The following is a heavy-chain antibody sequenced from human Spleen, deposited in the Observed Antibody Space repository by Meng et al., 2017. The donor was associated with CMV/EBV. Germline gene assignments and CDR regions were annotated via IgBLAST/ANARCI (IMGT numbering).Heavy chain of an antibody. CDR1: GFSLSTRGVS. CDR2: IDWDDEK. V-gene: IGHV2-5*02. J-gene: IGHJ5*01. CDR3: AHRRAGVTTLFDF. D-gene: IGHD4-17*01. Sequence: FSGFSLSTRGVSVGWIRQAPGKALEWLALIDWDDEKRYSSSLKSRLTITKDTSKNQVVHTVTNMDPVDTATFYCAHRRAGVTTLFDFWGQRTLVTVSS.